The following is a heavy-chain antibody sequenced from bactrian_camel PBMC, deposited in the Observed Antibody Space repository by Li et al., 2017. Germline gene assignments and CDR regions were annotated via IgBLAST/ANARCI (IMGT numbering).Heavy chain of an antibody. V-gene: IGHV3S10*01. D-gene: IGHD6*01. CDR1: GFISRSYG. CDR3: ATDQGADGSWYRFFDY. CDR2: IGSDGTA. Sequence: DVQLVESGGGSVQAGGSLRLSCAASGFISRSYGMSWVRQAQGKGLEWVSSIGSDGTAYYADSVKGRFIVSRDNAKNTLYLQSNSLKTEDTAMYYCATDQGADGSWYRFFDYWGQGTQVTVS. J-gene: IGHJ4*01.